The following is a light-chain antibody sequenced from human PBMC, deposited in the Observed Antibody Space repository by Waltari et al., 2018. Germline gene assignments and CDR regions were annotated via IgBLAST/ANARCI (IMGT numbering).Light chain of an antibody. Sequence: DIQMTQSPSTLSASVGDRVTIPCRASQSIVSWVAWYQQKPGKAPKPLIDKASSLQSGVPSTFSGSGSGTDFTLTISSLQPDDFATYYCQQYFSGCTFGQGTNLEIK. CDR3: QQYFSGCT. CDR1: QSIVSW. J-gene: IGKJ2*02. CDR2: KAS. V-gene: IGKV1-5*03.